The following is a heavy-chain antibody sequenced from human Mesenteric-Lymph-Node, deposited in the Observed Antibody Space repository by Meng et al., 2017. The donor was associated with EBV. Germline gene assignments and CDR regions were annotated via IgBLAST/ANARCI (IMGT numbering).Heavy chain of an antibody. CDR3: ARGSHYTWDV. J-gene: IGHJ4*02. Sequence: VQLTGSGQAMVKHSGTWSLTCGVSGDSIISIDTWCSWVRQPPGKGLEWIGEIFHAGNTNYNQSLMSKVNMSVDTSKNQFFLNLSSVTAADSAVYYCARGSHYTWDVWGQGTLVTVSS. CDR2: IFHAGNT. V-gene: IGHV4-4*02. CDR1: GDSIISIDTW. D-gene: IGHD3-16*01.